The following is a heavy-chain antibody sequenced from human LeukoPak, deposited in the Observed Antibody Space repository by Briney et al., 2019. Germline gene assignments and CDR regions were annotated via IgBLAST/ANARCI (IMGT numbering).Heavy chain of an antibody. Sequence: PGGSLRLSCAASGFTFSSSPMHWVRQAPGKGLEWVAVISYGGNNEDYADSVKGRFTISRDNSKNTLYLQMNSLRAEDTAVYHCARGVNPIYYYYLDVWGKGTTVTVSS. D-gene: IGHD2-8*01. CDR1: GFTFSSSP. CDR3: ARGVNPIYYYYLDV. CDR2: ISYGGNNE. J-gene: IGHJ6*03. V-gene: IGHV3-30-3*01.